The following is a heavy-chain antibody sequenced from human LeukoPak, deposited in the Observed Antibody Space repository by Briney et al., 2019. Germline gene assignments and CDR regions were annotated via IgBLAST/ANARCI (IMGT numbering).Heavy chain of an antibody. J-gene: IGHJ4*02. Sequence: GASVKVSCKASGYTFTGYYMHWVRQAPGQGLEWMGWINPNSGGTNYAQKFQGRVTMTRDTSISTAYMELSRLRSDDTAVYYCAREELVVPAAIDYWGQGTLVTVSS. D-gene: IGHD2-2*01. V-gene: IGHV1-2*02. CDR1: GYTFTGYY. CDR3: AREELVVPAAIDY. CDR2: INPNSGGT.